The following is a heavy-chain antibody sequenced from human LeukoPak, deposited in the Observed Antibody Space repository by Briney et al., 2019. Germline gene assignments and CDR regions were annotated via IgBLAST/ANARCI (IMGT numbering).Heavy chain of an antibody. J-gene: IGHJ3*02. D-gene: IGHD3-22*01. CDR3: ARIYATTTYYYGGAFDI. Sequence: GGSLRLSCAGSGFTFGDYGMSWVRQVPGKGLEWVSGINWNGGSPGYADSVKGRFTISRDNANNSLYLQMNTLRAEDTALYHCARIYATTTYYYGGAFDIWGQGTMVTVSS. CDR1: GFTFGDYG. V-gene: IGHV3-20*01. CDR2: INWNGGSP.